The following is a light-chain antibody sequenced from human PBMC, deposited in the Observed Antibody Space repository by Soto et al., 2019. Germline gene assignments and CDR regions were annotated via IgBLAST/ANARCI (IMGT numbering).Light chain of an antibody. V-gene: IGKV3-20*01. CDR1: QRITDNY. CDR2: GAS. Sequence: VLTQSPGTLSFSPGERVTLSCRASQRITDNYLAWYQQKPGRAPRILIYGASNRATGVPDRFSGSGSGTQFTLTISRLEPEDFAMYYCQQYADSLTFGGGTRVNIK. CDR3: QQYADSLT. J-gene: IGKJ4*01.